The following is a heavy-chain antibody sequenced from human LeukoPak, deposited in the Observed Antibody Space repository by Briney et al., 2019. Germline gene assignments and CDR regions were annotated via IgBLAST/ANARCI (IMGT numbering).Heavy chain of an antibody. CDR3: AKEERQIGLSYYFDY. J-gene: IGHJ4*02. D-gene: IGHD2-2*01. Sequence: PGRSLRLSCAASGFTFSSYGMHWVRQAPGKGLEWVAVISYDGSNKYYADSVKGRFTISRDNSKNTLYLQMNSLRAEDTAVYYCAKEERQIGLSYYFDYWGQGTLVTVSS. CDR2: ISYDGSNK. CDR1: GFTFSSYG. V-gene: IGHV3-30*18.